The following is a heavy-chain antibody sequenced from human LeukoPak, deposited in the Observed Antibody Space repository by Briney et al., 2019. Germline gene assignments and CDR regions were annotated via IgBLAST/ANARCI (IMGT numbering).Heavy chain of an antibody. CDR3: AKGVYYYDSSAYYYTYYFDY. J-gene: IGHJ4*02. Sequence: GGSLRLSCAASGFPFSSYAMSWVSQAPGKGLEWVSAISGSGGTTYFADSVKGRFTISRDNSKNTLYLQMNTLRAEDTAVYYCAKGVYYYDSSAYYYTYYFDYWGQGTLVTVSS. D-gene: IGHD3-22*01. CDR1: GFPFSSYA. V-gene: IGHV3-23*01. CDR2: ISGSGGTT.